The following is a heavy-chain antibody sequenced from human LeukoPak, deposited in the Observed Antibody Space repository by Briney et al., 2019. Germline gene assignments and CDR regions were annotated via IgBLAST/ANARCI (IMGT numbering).Heavy chain of an antibody. CDR2: ISGSGGST. CDR3: AKDDNYYGAGSYLDH. CDR1: GFTFSSYA. Sequence: GGSLRLSCAASGFTFSSYAMSWVRQAPGKGLEWVSVISGSGGSTYYADSAKGRFTISRDNSKNTLYLQMNSLRAEDTAVYYCAKDDNYYGAGSYLDHWGQGTLVTVSS. J-gene: IGHJ4*02. D-gene: IGHD3-10*01. V-gene: IGHV3-23*01.